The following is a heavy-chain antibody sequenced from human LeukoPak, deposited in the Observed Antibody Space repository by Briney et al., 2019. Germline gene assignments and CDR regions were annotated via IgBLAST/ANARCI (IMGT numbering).Heavy chain of an antibody. CDR1: GYAFTAYS. V-gene: IGHV1-2*06. Sequence: ASVKVSCTASGYAFTAYSILWVRQAPGQGLEWMGRIYPNSGDTNYAQKFQGRVTMTRDTSISTAYMELSSLRSDDSALYYCARGNGYDFDYWGQGTLVTVSS. D-gene: IGHD5-18*01. CDR2: IYPNSGDT. J-gene: IGHJ4*02. CDR3: ARGNGYDFDY.